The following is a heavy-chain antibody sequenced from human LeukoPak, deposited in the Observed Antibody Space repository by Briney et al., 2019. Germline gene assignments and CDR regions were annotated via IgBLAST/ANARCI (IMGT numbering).Heavy chain of an antibody. D-gene: IGHD1-26*01. J-gene: IGHJ4*02. CDR1: GFTFSSYG. CDR3: AKDNSGSSTGGYYFDS. V-gene: IGHV3-30*18. Sequence: PGRSLRLSCAASGFTFSSYGVHWVRQAPGKGLEWVAVISYDGINKYYADSVKGRFTISRDNSKNTLYLQMNSLRAEDTAVYYCAKDNSGSSTGGYYFDSWGQGTLVTVSS. CDR2: ISYDGINK.